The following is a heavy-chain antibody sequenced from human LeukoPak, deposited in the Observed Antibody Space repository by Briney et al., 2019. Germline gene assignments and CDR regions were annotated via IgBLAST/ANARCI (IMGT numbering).Heavy chain of an antibody. CDR2: FDPEDGET. J-gene: IGHJ6*02. D-gene: IGHD2-15*01. CDR3: ATVGFDCSGGSCYKRPNYYYYGMDV. V-gene: IGHV1-24*01. Sequence: ASVKVSCKVSGDTLTELSIHWVRQAPGKGLEWMGGFDPEDGETIYAQKFQGRVTMTEDTSTDTAYMELSSLRSEDTAVYYCATVGFDCSGGSCYKRPNYYYYGMDVWGQGTTVTVSS. CDR1: GDTLTELS.